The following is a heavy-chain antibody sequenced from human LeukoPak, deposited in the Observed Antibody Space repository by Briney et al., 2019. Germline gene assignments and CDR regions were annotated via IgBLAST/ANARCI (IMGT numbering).Heavy chain of an antibody. V-gene: IGHV3-23*01. Sequence: AGGSLRLSCAASGFTFTNYAMSWVRQAPGKGLEWVSTISGSGGSSYYADSVKGRFTISRDNSKNTLYLQMNSLRAEDTAVYYCAKAGTTVTTINWFDPWGEGTLVTVSS. CDR3: AKAGTTVTTINWFDP. J-gene: IGHJ5*02. CDR1: GFTFTNYA. D-gene: IGHD4-17*01. CDR2: ISGSGGSS.